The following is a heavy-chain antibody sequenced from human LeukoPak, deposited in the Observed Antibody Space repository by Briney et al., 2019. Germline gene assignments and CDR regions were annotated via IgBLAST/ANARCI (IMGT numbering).Heavy chain of an antibody. CDR2: ISYDGSNK. Sequence: GGSLRLSCAASGFTFSSYGMHWVRQAPGKGLEWVAVISYDGSNKYYADSVKGRFTISRDNSKNTLYLQMSSLRAEDTAVYYCAKRSSSPFDYWGQGTLVTVSS. CDR1: GFTFSSYG. J-gene: IGHJ4*02. V-gene: IGHV3-30*18. CDR3: AKRSSSPFDY. D-gene: IGHD6-6*01.